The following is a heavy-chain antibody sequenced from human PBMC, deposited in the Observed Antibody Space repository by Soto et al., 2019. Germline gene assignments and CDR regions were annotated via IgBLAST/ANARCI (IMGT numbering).Heavy chain of an antibody. CDR1: GFIFSSYW. CDR3: ASAFYQLTS. V-gene: IGHV3-74*01. CDR2: INNGRDDT. Sequence: GGSLRLSCAASGFIFSSYWMHWVRQSPGKGLVWVSRINNGRDDTSYADSVKGRFTVSRDSSRDTLFLQLNSLRAEDTGIYYCASAFYQLTSWGQGTLVTVSS. D-gene: IGHD2-2*01. J-gene: IGHJ4*02.